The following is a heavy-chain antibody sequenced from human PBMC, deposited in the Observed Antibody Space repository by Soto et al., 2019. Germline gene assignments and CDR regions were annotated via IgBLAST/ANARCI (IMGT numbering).Heavy chain of an antibody. V-gene: IGHV3-21*01. CDR3: ARDPVSSSSFDY. D-gene: IGHD6-6*01. CDR1: GFTFSSYS. CDR2: ISSSSYI. J-gene: IGHJ4*02. Sequence: GGSLRLSCAASGFTFSSYSMNWVRQAPGKGLEWVSSISSSSYIYYADSVKGRFTISRDNAKNSLYLQMNSLRAEDTAVYYCARDPVSSSSFDYWGQGTLVTVSS.